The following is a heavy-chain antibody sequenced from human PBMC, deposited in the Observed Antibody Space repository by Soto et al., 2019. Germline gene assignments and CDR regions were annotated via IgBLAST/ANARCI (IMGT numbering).Heavy chain of an antibody. Sequence: QVQLVESGGGLVKPGGSLRLSCAASGFTFSDYYMSWIRQAPGKGLEWVSYISSSSSYTNYADSVKGRFTISRDNAKSSVYLQMNRLRAEDTAVYYCARETGMVRGVNFDYWGQGTLVTVSS. CDR2: ISSSSSYT. J-gene: IGHJ4*02. V-gene: IGHV3-11*05. CDR3: ARETGMVRGVNFDY. CDR1: GFTFSDYY. D-gene: IGHD3-10*01.